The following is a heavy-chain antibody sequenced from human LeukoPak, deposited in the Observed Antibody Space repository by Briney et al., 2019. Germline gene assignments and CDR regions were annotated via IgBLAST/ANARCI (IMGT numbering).Heavy chain of an antibody. V-gene: IGHV3-33*01. CDR2: IWYDASER. J-gene: IGHJ3*02. CDR1: GFSFSSYG. CDR3: ARLRGNTVFDI. Sequence: GGTLRLSCAASGFSFSSYGMIWVRQAPGKGLEWGAVIWYDASERISADSGKGRFSISRDNSKDTLDLQMSSLRAEDTALYYCARLRGNTVFDIWGQGTMVTVSS.